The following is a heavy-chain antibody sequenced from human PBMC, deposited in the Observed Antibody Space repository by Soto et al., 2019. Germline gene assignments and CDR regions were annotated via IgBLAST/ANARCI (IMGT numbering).Heavy chain of an antibody. Sequence: QVQLEQSGAEVKMPGSSVRLSCQASGGTSSDYALTWVRQAPGQGLEWMGGIIPIFGTANYAQRFQGRVSSTEDESSSTAYMELSSMKSEDTAVYYCAGSFKYGSGTFDALDVWGHGTMVMVSS. J-gene: IGHJ3*01. D-gene: IGHD3-10*01. CDR2: IIPIFGTA. CDR3: AGSFKYGSGTFDALDV. CDR1: GGTSSDYA. V-gene: IGHV1-69*01.